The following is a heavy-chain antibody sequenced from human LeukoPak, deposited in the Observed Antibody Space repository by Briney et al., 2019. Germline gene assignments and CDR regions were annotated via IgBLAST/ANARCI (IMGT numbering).Heavy chain of an antibody. Sequence: GGSLRLSCAASGFTFSTYSMSWVRQATGKGLEWVSAISGSGGSTYYADSVKGRFTISRDNSKNTLYLQMNSLRAEDTAVYYCAKCKDLALHDYWGQGTLVTVSS. J-gene: IGHJ4*02. V-gene: IGHV3-23*01. CDR1: GFTFSTYS. CDR3: AKCKDLALHDY. CDR2: ISGSGGST.